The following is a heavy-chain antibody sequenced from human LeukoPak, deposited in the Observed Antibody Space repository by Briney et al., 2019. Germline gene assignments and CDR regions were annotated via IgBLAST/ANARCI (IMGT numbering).Heavy chain of an antibody. V-gene: IGHV3-7*01. CDR1: GFSFSRYW. CDR2: IKQDGSDK. CDR3: AKDLHYGSADY. D-gene: IGHD3-10*01. J-gene: IGHJ4*02. Sequence: GGSLRLPCAASGFSFSRYWMSWVRQAPGEGLEWVANIKQDGSDKNYVESVKGRFTISRDNAKNALYMQMNSLRAEDTAVYYCAKDLHYGSADYWGQGTLVTVSS.